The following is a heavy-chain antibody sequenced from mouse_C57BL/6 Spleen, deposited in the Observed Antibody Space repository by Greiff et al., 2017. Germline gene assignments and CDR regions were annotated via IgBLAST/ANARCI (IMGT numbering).Heavy chain of an antibody. CDR3: AREGNYGSSSYYAMDY. V-gene: IGHV1-81*01. CDR2: IYPRSGNT. Sequence: QVQLQQSGAELARPGASVKLSCKASGYTFPSYGISWVKQRTGQGLEWIGEIYPRSGNTYYNEKFKGKATLTADKSSSTAYMELRSLTSEDSAVYFCAREGNYGSSSYYAMDYWGQGTSVTVSS. J-gene: IGHJ4*01. CDR1: GYTFPSYG. D-gene: IGHD1-1*01.